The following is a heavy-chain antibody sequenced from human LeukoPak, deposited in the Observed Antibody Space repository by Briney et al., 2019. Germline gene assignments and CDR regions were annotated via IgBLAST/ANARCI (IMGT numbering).Heavy chain of an antibody. D-gene: IGHD4-17*01. CDR2: VWDDGSTE. CDR1: GFTFTNNH. V-gene: IGHV3-33*01. J-gene: IGHJ4*02. Sequence: GGSLRLSCAASGFTFTNNHIQWVRQAPGQGREWVGVVWDDGSTEQSGDAVKGRFSISRDKSKNTVYLQMDSLRVEDTAVYYCARDPRDGAYFLDYWGQGTLVTVSS. CDR3: ARDPRDGAYFLDY.